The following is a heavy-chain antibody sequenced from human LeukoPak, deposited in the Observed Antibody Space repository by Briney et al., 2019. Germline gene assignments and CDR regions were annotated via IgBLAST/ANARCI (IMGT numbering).Heavy chain of an antibody. Sequence: GGSLRLSCAASGFTFSNYYMNWLRQAPGKGLEWVSYISSAGTSYTNYADSVKGRFTISIDNAKNSLFLQMNSLRAEDTAVYYCARGRYNWNHGAWFDPWGQGTLVSVSS. D-gene: IGHD1-1*01. CDR1: GFTFSNYY. J-gene: IGHJ5*02. CDR3: ARGRYNWNHGAWFDP. V-gene: IGHV3-11*06. CDR2: ISSAGTSYT.